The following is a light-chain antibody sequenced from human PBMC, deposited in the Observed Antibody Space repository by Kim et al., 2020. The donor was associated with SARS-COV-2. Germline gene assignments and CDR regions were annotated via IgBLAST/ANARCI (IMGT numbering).Light chain of an antibody. CDR3: QQYDSYPWT. J-gene: IGKJ1*01. CDR1: QSISNW. Sequence: ASVGDRVTINCRASQSISNWLAWYQQKPGKAPKLRNYKTSSLESGVPSTFSGSGSGTEFTLTNSSLQPDDFATYYCQQYDSYPWTFGQGTRVEIK. V-gene: IGKV1-5*03. CDR2: KTS.